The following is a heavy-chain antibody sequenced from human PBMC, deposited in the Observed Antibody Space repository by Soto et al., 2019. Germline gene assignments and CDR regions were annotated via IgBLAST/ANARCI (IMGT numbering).Heavy chain of an antibody. CDR1: GFSLSTSGVG. Sequence: QITLKESGPTLVKPTQTLTLTCTFSGFSLSTSGVGVGWIRQPPGKGLEWLALIYWDDDKRYSPPLVSRLTISKDTSKNQVVLTMSNMHPVDTAAYYCAHAYPLTVLVVVVSGRFDPWGEGTLVTVSS. D-gene: IGHD3-3*01. V-gene: IGHV2-5*02. CDR3: AHAYPLTVLVVVVSGRFDP. J-gene: IGHJ5*02. CDR2: IYWDDDK.